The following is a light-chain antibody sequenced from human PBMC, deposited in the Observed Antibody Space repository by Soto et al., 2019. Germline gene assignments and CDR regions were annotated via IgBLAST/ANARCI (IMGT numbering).Light chain of an antibody. CDR3: QQYDNLYT. V-gene: IGKV1-33*01. Sequence: DIQMTQSPSSLSASVGDRVTITCQASQDISNYLNWYQQKPGKAPKLLIYDASNLETGDPSRFSGSGSGTDFTFASSSLQPEAIATYYCQQYDNLYTFGQGTKLEIK. J-gene: IGKJ2*01. CDR2: DAS. CDR1: QDISNY.